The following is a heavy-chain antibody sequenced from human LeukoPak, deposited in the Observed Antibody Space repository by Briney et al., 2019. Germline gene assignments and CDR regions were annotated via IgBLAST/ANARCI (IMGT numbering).Heavy chain of an antibody. V-gene: IGHV1-8*01. Sequence: GASVKVSCKASGYTFTRYDINWVRQATGQGLEWMGWMNPNSGNTGYAQKFQGRVTMTRNTSISTAYMELSSLRSEDTAVYYCARGSYYGSGFLFDYWGQGTLVTVSS. CDR3: ARGSYYGSGFLFDY. J-gene: IGHJ4*02. CDR2: MNPNSGNT. CDR1: GYTFTRYD. D-gene: IGHD3-10*01.